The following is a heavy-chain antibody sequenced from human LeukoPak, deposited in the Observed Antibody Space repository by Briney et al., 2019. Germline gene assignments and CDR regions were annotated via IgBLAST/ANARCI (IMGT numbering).Heavy chain of an antibody. D-gene: IGHD2-2*01. CDR2: ISYDGSNK. J-gene: IGHJ4*02. V-gene: IGHV3-30*04. CDR1: GFTFSSYA. Sequence: GRSLRLSCAASGFTFSSYAMHWVRQAPGKGLEWMAVISYDGSNKYYADSVKGRFTISRDNAKNSLYLQTNSLRAEDTAVYYCARDLIRGVVVPAALFGWGQGTLVTVSS. CDR3: ARDLIRGVVVPAALFG.